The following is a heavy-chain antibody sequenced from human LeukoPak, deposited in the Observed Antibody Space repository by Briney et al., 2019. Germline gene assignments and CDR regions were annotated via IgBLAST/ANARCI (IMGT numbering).Heavy chain of an antibody. CDR3: ARNRDGYNSFDY. J-gene: IGHJ4*02. V-gene: IGHV4-31*03. CDR1: GGSINNGGYY. D-gene: IGHD5-24*01. Sequence: SETLSLTCTVSGGSINNGGYYWSWIRQHPGKGLEWIGYIYYSGSSYYNPSLRSRVTISVDTSRNHFSLKLSSVTAADTAVYYCARNRDGYNSFDYWGQGTLVTVSS. CDR2: IYYSGSS.